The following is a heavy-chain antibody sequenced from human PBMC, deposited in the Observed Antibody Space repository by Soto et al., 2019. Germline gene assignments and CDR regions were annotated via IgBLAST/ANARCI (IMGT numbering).Heavy chain of an antibody. D-gene: IGHD4-17*01. Sequence: QVQLVQSGAEVKKPGSSVKVSCKASGGTFSSYTISWVRQAPGQGLEWMGRIIPILGTANYAQKFQGRVTITADKSTSTAYMEVSSLRSEDTAVYYCARVYGDYGDYYYYRDVWGKGTTVTVSS. CDR3: ARVYGDYGDYYYYRDV. J-gene: IGHJ6*03. CDR1: GGTFSSYT. V-gene: IGHV1-69*08. CDR2: IIPILGTA.